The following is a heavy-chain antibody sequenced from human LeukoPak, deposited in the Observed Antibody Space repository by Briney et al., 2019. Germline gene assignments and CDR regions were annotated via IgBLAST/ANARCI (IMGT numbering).Heavy chain of an antibody. J-gene: IGHJ6*02. CDR3: AKDREQWLVRGGTYGIDV. CDR1: GFTFSSYA. V-gene: IGHV3-23*01. Sequence: GGSLRLSCAASGFTFSSYAMSWVRQAPGKGLEWVSAISGSGGSTYYADSVKGRFTISRDNSKNTLYLQMNSLRAEDTAVYYCAKDREQWLVRGGTYGIDVWGQGTTVTVSS. CDR2: ISGSGGST. D-gene: IGHD6-19*01.